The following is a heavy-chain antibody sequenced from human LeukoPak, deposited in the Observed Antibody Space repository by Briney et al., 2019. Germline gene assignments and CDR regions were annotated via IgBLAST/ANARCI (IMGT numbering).Heavy chain of an antibody. J-gene: IGHJ4*02. CDR3: AKDPTSSGWYYFDY. Sequence: GGSLRLSCAASGFTFSSYAMSWVRQAPGKGLEWVSAISGSDDSTYYADSVTGRFTISRDNSENTLYLQMNSLRAEDTAVYYCAKDPTSSGWYYFDYWGQGTLVTVSS. CDR2: ISGSDDST. CDR1: GFTFSSYA. D-gene: IGHD6-19*01. V-gene: IGHV3-23*01.